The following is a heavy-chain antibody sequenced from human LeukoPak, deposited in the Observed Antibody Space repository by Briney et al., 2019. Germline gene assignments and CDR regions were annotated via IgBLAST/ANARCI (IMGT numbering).Heavy chain of an antibody. Sequence: GGSLRLSCAASGFTFNSYGIHWVRQAPGKGLEWVAFIRYDGSSKYYVDSVKGRFTISRDNSKNTVYLQMNSLRAEDTAVYYCAELGITMIGGVWGKGTTVTISS. CDR2: IRYDGSSK. CDR3: AELGITMIGGV. J-gene: IGHJ6*04. CDR1: GFTFNSYG. V-gene: IGHV3-30*02. D-gene: IGHD3-10*02.